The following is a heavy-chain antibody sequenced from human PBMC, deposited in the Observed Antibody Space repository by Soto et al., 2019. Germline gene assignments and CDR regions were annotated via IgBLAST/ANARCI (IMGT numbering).Heavy chain of an antibody. CDR1: GDSISSSSYY. J-gene: IGHJ6*02. CDR2: IHYSGNT. D-gene: IGHD6-13*01. V-gene: IGHV4-31*03. CDR3: ARARVPYSSTWYRYDYYGMDI. Sequence: QVQLQESGPGLVKPSQTLSLTCTVSGDSISSSSYYWSWIRQHPGKGLEWIGYIHYSGNTRYNPSLKSRLTISVDTFKNQFSLMLSSLTAADTAVYFCARARVPYSSTWYRYDYYGMDIWGQGTTVTVSS.